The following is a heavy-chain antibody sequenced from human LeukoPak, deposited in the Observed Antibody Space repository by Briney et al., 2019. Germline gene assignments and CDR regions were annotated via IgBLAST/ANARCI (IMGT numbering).Heavy chain of an antibody. V-gene: IGHV1-69*04. CDR3: ATSLVWGFPAFDI. D-gene: IGHD7-27*01. CDR2: IIPILGIA. CDR1: GGTFSSYA. Sequence: SVKVSCKASGGTFSSYAISWVRQAPGQGLEWMGRIIPILGIANYAQKFQGRVTITADKSTSTAYMELSSLRSEDTAVYYCATSLVWGFPAFDIWGQGTMVTVSS. J-gene: IGHJ3*02.